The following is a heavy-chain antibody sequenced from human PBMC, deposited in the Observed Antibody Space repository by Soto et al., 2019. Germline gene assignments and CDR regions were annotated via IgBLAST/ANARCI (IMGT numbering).Heavy chain of an antibody. D-gene: IGHD6-6*01. CDR2: IYYSGST. CDR3: ARESSDDAFDI. Sequence: SETLSLTCTVSGGSISSGGYYWSWIRHHPGKGLEWIGYIYYSGSTYYNPSLKSRVTISVDTSKNQFSLKLSSVTAADTAVYYCARESSDDAFDIWGQGTMVTVSS. V-gene: IGHV4-31*03. CDR1: GGSISSGGYY. J-gene: IGHJ3*02.